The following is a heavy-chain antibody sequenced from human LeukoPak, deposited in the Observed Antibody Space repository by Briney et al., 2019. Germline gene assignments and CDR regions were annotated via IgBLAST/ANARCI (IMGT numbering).Heavy chain of an antibody. CDR3: ARVGGIVATIRDDY. CDR2: ISYDGSNK. J-gene: IGHJ4*02. CDR1: GFTFSSYG. D-gene: IGHD5-12*01. Sequence: GRSLRLSCAASGFTFSSYGMHWVRQAPGKGLEWVAVISYDGSNKYYADSVKGRFTISRDNSKNTLYLQMNSLRAEDTAVYYCARVGGIVATIRDDYWGQGTLVTVSS. V-gene: IGHV3-30*03.